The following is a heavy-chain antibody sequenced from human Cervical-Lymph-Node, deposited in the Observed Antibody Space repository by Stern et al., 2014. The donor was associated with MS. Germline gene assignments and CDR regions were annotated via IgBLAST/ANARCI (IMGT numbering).Heavy chain of an antibody. CDR1: GFTFRNYW. D-gene: IGHD3-16*01. V-gene: IGHV3-74*03. Sequence: EVQLVESGGGLVQPGGALRLSCVGSGFTFRNYWMHWVRQGPGKGLVWVSRVNRDGTTTTRADSVKGRFTISRDNAKNTVYLQMNSLRIEDTAVYFCTKDTFGPEDYWGQGTSVAVSS. J-gene: IGHJ4*02. CDR3: TKDTFGPEDY. CDR2: VNRDGTTT.